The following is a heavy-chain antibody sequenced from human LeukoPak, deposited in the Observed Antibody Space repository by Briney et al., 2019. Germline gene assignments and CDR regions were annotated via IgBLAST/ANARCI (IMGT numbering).Heavy chain of an antibody. CDR2: INPSGGST. CDR1: GYTFTSYY. CDR3: ARDPSSIMITFGGVIGAFGY. V-gene: IGHV1-46*01. J-gene: IGHJ4*02. Sequence: GASVKVSCKASGYTFTSYYMHWVRQAPGQGLEWMGIINPSGGSTSYAQKFQGRVTMTRDMSTSTVYMELSSLRSEDTAVYYCARDPSSIMITFGGVIGAFGYWGQGTLVTVSS. D-gene: IGHD3-16*02.